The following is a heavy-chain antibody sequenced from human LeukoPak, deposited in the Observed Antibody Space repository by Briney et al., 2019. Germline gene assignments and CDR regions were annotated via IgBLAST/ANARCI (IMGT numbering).Heavy chain of an antibody. CDR2: IYYSGST. J-gene: IGHJ4*02. Sequence: SETLSLTCTVSGGSISSYYWSWIRQPPGKGLEWLGYIYYSGSTNYNPSLKSRVTISVETSKNQFSRKLSSVAAADTAVYYCARVGYSYGLHYFDYWGQGTLVTVSS. D-gene: IGHD5-18*01. CDR1: GGSISSYY. CDR3: ARVGYSYGLHYFDY. V-gene: IGHV4-59*01.